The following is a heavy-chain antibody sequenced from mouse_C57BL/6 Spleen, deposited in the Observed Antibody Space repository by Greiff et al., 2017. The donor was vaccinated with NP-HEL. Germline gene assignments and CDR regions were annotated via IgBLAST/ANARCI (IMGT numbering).Heavy chain of an antibody. CDR3: ARAHYYGSSPGWFAY. J-gene: IGHJ3*01. Sequence: EVQVVESGGGLVQPGESLKLSCESNEYEFPSHDMSWVRKTPEKRLELVAAINSDGGSTYYPDTMERRFIISRDNTKKTLYLQMSSMRSEDTALYYCARAHYYGSSPGWFAYWGQGTLVTVSA. CDR1: EYEFPSHD. CDR2: INSDGGST. V-gene: IGHV5-2*01. D-gene: IGHD1-1*01.